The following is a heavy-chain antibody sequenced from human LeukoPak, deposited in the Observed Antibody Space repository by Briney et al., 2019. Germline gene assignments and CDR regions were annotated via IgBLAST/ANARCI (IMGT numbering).Heavy chain of an antibody. CDR3: ARDEYNWFDP. V-gene: IGHV4-59*01. CDR2: IYYSGST. CDR1: GGSISSYY. J-gene: IGHJ5*02. Sequence: PSETLSLTCAVSGGSISSYYWSWIRQPPGKGLEWIGYIYYSGSTNYNPSLKSRVTISVDTSKNQFSLKLSSVTAADTAVYYRARDEYNWFDPWGQGTLVTVSS.